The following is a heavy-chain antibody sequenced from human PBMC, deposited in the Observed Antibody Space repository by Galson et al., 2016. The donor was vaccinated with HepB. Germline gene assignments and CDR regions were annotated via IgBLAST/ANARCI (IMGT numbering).Heavy chain of an antibody. CDR1: GFALSESS. D-gene: IGHD2-8*01. V-gene: IGHV1-24*01. CDR3: TTLAQGAGTNWFDS. CDR2: FDPQDDEI. J-gene: IGHJ5*01. Sequence: SVKVSCKDSGFALSESSIHWVRQAPGKGLEWMGGFDPQDDEIIYAQKFQGRVTMTEDTSTDTAYMELSSLRSEDTAVYYCTTLAQGAGTNWFDSWGQGTLVTVSS.